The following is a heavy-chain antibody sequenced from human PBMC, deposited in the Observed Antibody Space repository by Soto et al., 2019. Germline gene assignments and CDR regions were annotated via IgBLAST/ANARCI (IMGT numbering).Heavy chain of an antibody. Sequence: QVQLVQSGAEVKKPGSSVKVSCKASGGTFSSYTISWVRQAPGQGLEWMGRIIPILGIANYAPKFQGRVTITADKSTSTAYMELSSLRSEDTAVYYCARQRADEYCSSTSCWDYWGQGTLVTVSS. CDR2: IIPILGIA. J-gene: IGHJ4*02. D-gene: IGHD2-2*01. CDR3: ARQRADEYCSSTSCWDY. V-gene: IGHV1-69*02. CDR1: GGTFSSYT.